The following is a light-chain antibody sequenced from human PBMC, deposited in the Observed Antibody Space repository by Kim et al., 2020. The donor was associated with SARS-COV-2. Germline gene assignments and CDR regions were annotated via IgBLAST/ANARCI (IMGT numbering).Light chain of an antibody. CDR2: AAS. J-gene: IGKJ2*01. CDR3: QQYGSSPYT. Sequence: LAPWERATLSCRARQSVSSNSLAWYQQKPGQAPRLLIYAASSRATGIPDRFSGSGSGPDFTLTITRLEPEDFAVYYCQQYGSSPYTFGQGTKLEI. CDR1: QSVSSNS. V-gene: IGKV3-20*01.